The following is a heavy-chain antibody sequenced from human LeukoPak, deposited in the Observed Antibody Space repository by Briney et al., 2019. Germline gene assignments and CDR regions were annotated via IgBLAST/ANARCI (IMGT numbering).Heavy chain of an antibody. J-gene: IGHJ5*02. V-gene: IGHV4-30-2*01. Sequence: SETLSLTCAVSGGSISSGGYSWSWIRQPPGKGLEWIGYIYHSGSTYYNPSLKSRVTISVDRSKNQFSLKLSSVTAADTAVYYCARDYYDSSGYYFRGFDPWGQGTLVTVSS. CDR3: ARDYYDSSGYYFRGFDP. CDR2: IYHSGST. CDR1: GGSISSGGYS. D-gene: IGHD3-22*01.